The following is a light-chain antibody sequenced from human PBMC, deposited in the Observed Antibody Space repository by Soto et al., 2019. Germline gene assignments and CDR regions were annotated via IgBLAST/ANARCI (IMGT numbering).Light chain of an antibody. V-gene: IGLV9-49*01. J-gene: IGLJ3*02. CDR3: AADHLSGTNFVRV. Sequence: QPVLTQPPSASASLGTSVTLTCVLSAANSNSKVDWYQQRAGKGPRFVMRVGTDGIVGSKGDGIPDRFSVLASGLYRSLIIQSLQEEDEGDYHCAADHLSGTNFVRVFGGGTKLTVL. CDR2: VGTDGIVG. CDR1: AANSNSK.